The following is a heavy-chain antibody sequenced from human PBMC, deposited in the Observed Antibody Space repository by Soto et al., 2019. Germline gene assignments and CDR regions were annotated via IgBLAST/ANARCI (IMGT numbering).Heavy chain of an antibody. CDR2: LSGNSDIG. V-gene: IGHV3-9*01. Sequence: EKQLVESGGGLAQPGRSLRLSCVTSGFYFDNYAMHWVRQAPGKGPEWVSGLSGNSDIGAYADSVKGRFTISRDNAKKFLYLQMNILRPEDTGLYYCVFSTGNFYADFDYWGQGTLVTVSS. J-gene: IGHJ4*02. CDR1: GFYFDNYA. CDR3: VFSTGNFYADFDY. D-gene: IGHD6-19*01.